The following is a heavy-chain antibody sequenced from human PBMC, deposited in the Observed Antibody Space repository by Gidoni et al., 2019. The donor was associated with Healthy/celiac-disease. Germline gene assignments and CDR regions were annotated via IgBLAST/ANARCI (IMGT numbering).Heavy chain of an antibody. D-gene: IGHD2-2*02. CDR2: IKSKTDGGTT. CDR3: TTSREVQGYCSSTSCYKGDY. Sequence: EVQLVESGGGLVKPGGSLRLSCAASGFTFSNAWMSWVRQAPGKGLEWVGRIKSKTDGGTTDYAAPVKGRFTISRDDSKNTLYLQMNSLKTEDTAVYYCTTSREVQGYCSSTSCYKGDYWGQGTLVTVSS. V-gene: IGHV3-15*01. J-gene: IGHJ4*02. CDR1: GFTFSNAW.